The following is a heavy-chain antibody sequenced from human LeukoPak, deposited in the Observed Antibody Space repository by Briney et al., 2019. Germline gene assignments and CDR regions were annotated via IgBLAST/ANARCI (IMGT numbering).Heavy chain of an antibody. V-gene: IGHV1-18*01. J-gene: IGHJ5*02. D-gene: IGHD6-13*01. Sequence: ASVKVSCKASGYTFTSYGISWVRQAPGQGLEWMGWISAYNGNTNYAQKLQGRVTMTTDTSTSTAYMELRSLRSDDTAVYYCARDPPYSSSWYFPFCWFDPWGQGTLVTVSS. CDR3: ARDPPYSSSWYFPFCWFDP. CDR2: ISAYNGNT. CDR1: GYTFTSYG.